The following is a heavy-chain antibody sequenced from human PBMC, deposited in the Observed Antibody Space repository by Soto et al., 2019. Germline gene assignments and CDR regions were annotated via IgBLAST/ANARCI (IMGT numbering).Heavy chain of an antibody. V-gene: IGHV1-18*01. J-gene: IGHJ6*02. CDR2: ISAYNGNT. Sequence: VASVKVSCKASGYTFTSYGISWVRQAPGQGLEWMGWISAYNGNTNYAQKLQGRVTMTTDTSTSTAYMELRSLRSDDTAVYYCARGGPLELHPDYYYYGMDVWGQGTTVTVSS. CDR1: GYTFTSYG. CDR3: ARGGPLELHPDYYYYGMDV. D-gene: IGHD1-7*01.